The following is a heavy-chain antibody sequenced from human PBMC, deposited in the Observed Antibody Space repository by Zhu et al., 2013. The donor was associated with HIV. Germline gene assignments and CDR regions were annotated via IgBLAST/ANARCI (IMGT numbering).Heavy chain of an antibody. CDR2: INTNYGDT. V-gene: IGHV1-2*02. CDR1: GYHFPGYY. J-gene: IGHJ6*03. CDR3: ARDVGIVGTTRYYYYMDV. D-gene: IGHD1-26*01. Sequence: QARLVQSGAEVKKPGASVKVSCKASGYHFPGYYIHWVRQAPGQGLEWMGWINTNYGDTHYPQRFQGRVTMTRDTSSSTAYMELSRLRSDDTAVYYCARDVGIVGTTRYYYYMDVWGKGTTVTVSS.